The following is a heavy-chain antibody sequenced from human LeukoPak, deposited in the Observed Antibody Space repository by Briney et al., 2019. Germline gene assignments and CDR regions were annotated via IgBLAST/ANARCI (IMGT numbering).Heavy chain of an antibody. J-gene: IGHJ4*02. V-gene: IGHV3-23*01. CDR3: AKIGGPAY. CDR2: TSDSGSST. D-gene: IGHD3-10*01. Sequence: GGSLRLSCAASGFTFSSYGMSWVRQAPGKGLEWVSATSDSGSSTFYADSVKGRFTISRDNSKNTLYLQMNSLRAEDTAVYYCAKIGGPAYWGQGTLVTVSS. CDR1: GFTFSSYG.